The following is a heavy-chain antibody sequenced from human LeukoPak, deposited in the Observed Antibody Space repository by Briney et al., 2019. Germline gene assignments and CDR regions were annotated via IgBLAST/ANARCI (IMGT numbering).Heavy chain of an antibody. J-gene: IGHJ4*02. CDR1: GFTISSYA. D-gene: IGHD3-22*01. Sequence: GRSLRLSCAASGFTISSYAMHWVRQAPGKGLEWVAVISYDGSNKYYADSVKGRFTISRDNSKNTLYLQMNSLRAEDTAVYYCATQPFTYYYDSSGYYTDYWGQGTLVTVSS. CDR3: ATQPFTYYYDSSGYYTDY. V-gene: IGHV3-30-3*01. CDR2: ISYDGSNK.